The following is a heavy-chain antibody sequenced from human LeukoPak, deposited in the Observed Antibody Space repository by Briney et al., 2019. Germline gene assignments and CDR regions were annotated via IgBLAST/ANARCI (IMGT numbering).Heavy chain of an antibody. J-gene: IGHJ6*02. V-gene: IGHV4-59*01. CDR2: IYSSGST. CDR3: ARDQGNKDYGMDV. D-gene: IGHD2/OR15-2a*01. CDR1: GXSISSYY. Sequence: KTSETLSLICTVSGXSISSYYGSWIRQPPGKGLEWIGYIYSSGSTNYNPSLKSRVTISVDTSNNQFSLKLSSVTAADTAVYYCARDQGNKDYGMDVWGQGTTVTVSS.